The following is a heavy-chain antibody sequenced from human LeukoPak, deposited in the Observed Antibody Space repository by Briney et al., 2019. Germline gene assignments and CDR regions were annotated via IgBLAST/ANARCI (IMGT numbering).Heavy chain of an antibody. J-gene: IGHJ6*03. CDR2: INHSGST. Sequence: PSETLSLTCAVYGGSFSGYYWSWIRQPPGKGLEWIGEINHSGSTNYNPSLKSRVTISVDTSKNQFSLKLSSVTAADTAVYYCVRGQIVVVVAGPYYYYYMDVWGKGTTVTVSS. V-gene: IGHV4-34*01. CDR1: GGSFSGYY. D-gene: IGHD2-15*01. CDR3: VRGQIVVVVAGPYYYYYMDV.